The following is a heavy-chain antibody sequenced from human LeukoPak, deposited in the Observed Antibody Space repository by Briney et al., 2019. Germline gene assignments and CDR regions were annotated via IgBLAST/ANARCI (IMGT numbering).Heavy chain of an antibody. Sequence: PSETLSLTCTVSGGSISSGGYYWSWIRQHPGKGLEWIGYIYYSGSTYYNPSLKSRVTISVDTSKNQFSLKLSSVTAADTAVYYYARDSADSSGWTNWFDPWGQGTLVAVSS. CDR3: ARDSADSSGWTNWFDP. CDR2: IYYSGST. V-gene: IGHV4-31*03. J-gene: IGHJ5*02. CDR1: GGSISSGGYY. D-gene: IGHD6-19*01.